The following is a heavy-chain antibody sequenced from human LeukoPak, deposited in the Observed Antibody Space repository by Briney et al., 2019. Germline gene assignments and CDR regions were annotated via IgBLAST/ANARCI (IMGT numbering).Heavy chain of an antibody. J-gene: IGHJ4*02. CDR3: ARAIGSLAGFDY. CDR2: IYYSGST. Sequence: SETLSLTCTVSGGSISSGDYYWSWIRQPPGKGLEWIGYIYYSGSTYYNPSLKSRVTISVDTSKNQFSLKLSSVTAADTAAYYCARAIGSLAGFDYWGQGTLVTVSS. V-gene: IGHV4-30-4*01. D-gene: IGHD1-14*01. CDR1: GGSISSGDYY.